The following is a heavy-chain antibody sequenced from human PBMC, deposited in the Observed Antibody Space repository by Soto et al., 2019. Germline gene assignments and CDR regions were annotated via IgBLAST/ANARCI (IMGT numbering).Heavy chain of an antibody. D-gene: IGHD6-13*01. CDR2: ISSSTSHT. V-gene: IGHV3-11*05. CDR3: ARGRGAAADSFDF. CDR1: GFTFSDYY. Sequence: QVQLVESGGGLVKPGGSLRLSCAVSGFTFSDYYMTWIRQAPGKGLEWVSYISSSTSHTNYADSVKGRFTISRDNAKNSLFLHMNSLRAEDTAVYYCARGRGAAADSFDFWGQGTLVTVSS. J-gene: IGHJ4*02.